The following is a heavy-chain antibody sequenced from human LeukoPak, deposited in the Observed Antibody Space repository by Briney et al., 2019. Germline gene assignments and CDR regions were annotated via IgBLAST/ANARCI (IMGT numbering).Heavy chain of an antibody. V-gene: IGHV3-9*01. J-gene: IGHJ6*02. CDR1: GFTFDDYA. Sequence: GGSLRPSCAASGFTFDDYAMHWVRQVPGKGLEWVSTISWKSDIIGYADSVKGRFTISRDNAKSSLYLQMNSLRVEDTALYYCVKSFYASPPAGMDVWGQGTTVTVSS. CDR3: VKSFYASPPAGMDV. CDR2: ISWKSDII. D-gene: IGHD2-2*01.